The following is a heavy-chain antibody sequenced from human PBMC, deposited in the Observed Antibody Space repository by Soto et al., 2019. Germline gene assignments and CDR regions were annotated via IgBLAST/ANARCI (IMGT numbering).Heavy chain of an antibody. CDR3: AREGYDSSGYPHNDAFDI. Sequence: SETLSLTCTVSGGSLSSGGYYWSWIRQHPGKGLEWIGYIYYSGSTYYNPSLKSRVTISVDTSKNQFSLKLSSVTAADTAVYYCAREGYDSSGYPHNDAFDIWGQGTMVTVSS. V-gene: IGHV4-31*03. J-gene: IGHJ3*02. D-gene: IGHD3-22*01. CDR1: GGSLSSGGYY. CDR2: IYYSGST.